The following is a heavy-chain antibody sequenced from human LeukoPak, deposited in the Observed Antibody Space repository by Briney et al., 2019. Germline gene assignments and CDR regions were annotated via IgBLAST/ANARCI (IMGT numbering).Heavy chain of an antibody. V-gene: IGHV3-33*06. CDR2: IWYDGSNK. D-gene: IGHD3-22*01. CDR3: AKGPYYYDSSGYLDY. CDR1: GFTFSSYG. Sequence: GGSLRLSCAASGFTFSSYGMHWVRQAPGKGLEWVAVIWYDGSNKYYADSVKGRFTISRDNSKNTLYLQMNSLRAEDTAVYYCAKGPYYYDSSGYLDYWGQGTLVTASS. J-gene: IGHJ4*02.